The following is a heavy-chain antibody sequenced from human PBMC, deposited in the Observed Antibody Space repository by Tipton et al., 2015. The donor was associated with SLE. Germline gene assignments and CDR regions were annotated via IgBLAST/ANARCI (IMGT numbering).Heavy chain of an antibody. V-gene: IGHV3-23*01. CDR2: ISASGSDT. CDR1: EFTFSNYA. D-gene: IGHD2-2*01. Sequence: SLRLSCAASEFTFSNYAMTWVRQAPGKGLQWVSAISASGSDTYYANSVKGRFTISRDNSKNTLFLQMSSLRAEDTAVYYCAKDSPPVECSSMYYFDYWGQGTLVTVSS. J-gene: IGHJ4*02. CDR3: AKDSPPVECSSMYYFDY.